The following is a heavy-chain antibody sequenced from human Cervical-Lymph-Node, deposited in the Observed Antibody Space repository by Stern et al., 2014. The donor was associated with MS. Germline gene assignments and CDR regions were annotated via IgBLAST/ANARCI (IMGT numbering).Heavy chain of an antibody. J-gene: IGHJ4*02. CDR3: ARDPDSSGWPYFDY. Sequence: QVQLQESGPGLVKPSETLSLTCTVSGGSISSYYWSWIRQPPGKGLEWIGYIYSSGSTNYNPSLKSRVTISVDTSKNQFSLKLSSVTAADTAVYYCARDPDSSGWPYFDYWGQGTLVTVSS. D-gene: IGHD6-19*01. CDR2: IYSSGST. V-gene: IGHV4-59*01. CDR1: GGSISSYY.